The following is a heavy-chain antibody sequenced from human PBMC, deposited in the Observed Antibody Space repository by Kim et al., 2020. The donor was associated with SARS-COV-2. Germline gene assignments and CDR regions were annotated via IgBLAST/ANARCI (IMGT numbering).Heavy chain of an antibody. D-gene: IGHD3-10*01. J-gene: IGHJ6*02. CDR3: AREEPFEGYYYYYGMDV. CDR2: INTNTGNP. V-gene: IGHV7-4-1*02. CDR1: GYTFTSYA. Sequence: ASVKVSCKASGYTFTSYAMNWVRQAPGQGLEWMGWINTNTGNPTYAQGFTGRFVFSLDTSVSTAYLQISSLKAEDTAVYYCAREEPFEGYYYYYGMDVWGQGTTVTVSS.